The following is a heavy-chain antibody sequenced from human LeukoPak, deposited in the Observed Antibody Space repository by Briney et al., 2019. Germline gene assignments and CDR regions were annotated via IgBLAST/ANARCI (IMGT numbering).Heavy chain of an antibody. CDR1: GGSFSGHY. Sequence: PSETLSLTCAVYGGSFSGHYGSWIRQPPGKGLEWIGEINHRGSTNYHPSLKSRVTISGDTSKNQFSLKLSSVTAADTAVYYCVGYYYGSGSYHNYPNFDYWGQGTLDTVSS. V-gene: IGHV4-34*01. D-gene: IGHD3-10*01. CDR2: INHRGST. CDR3: VGYYYGSGSYHNYPNFDY. J-gene: IGHJ4*02.